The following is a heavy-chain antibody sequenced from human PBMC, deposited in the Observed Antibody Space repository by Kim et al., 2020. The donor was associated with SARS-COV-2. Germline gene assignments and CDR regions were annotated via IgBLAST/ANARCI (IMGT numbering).Heavy chain of an antibody. CDR1: GFTFSSYG. D-gene: IGHD6-19*01. J-gene: IGHJ4*02. V-gene: IGHV3-30*18. Sequence: GGSLRLSCAASGFTFSSYGMHWVRQAPGKGLEWVAVISYDGSNKYYADSVKGRFTISRDNSKNTLYLQMNSLRAEDTAVYYCAKDRYSSGWALGDYWGQGTLVTVSS. CDR2: ISYDGSNK. CDR3: AKDRYSSGWALGDY.